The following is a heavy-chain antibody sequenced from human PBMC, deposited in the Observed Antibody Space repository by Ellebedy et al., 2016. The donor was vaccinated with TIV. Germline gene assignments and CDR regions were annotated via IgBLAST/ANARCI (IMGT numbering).Heavy chain of an antibody. CDR3: ARDPELHY. J-gene: IGHJ4*02. CDR1: GFTFSTYN. Sequence: GESLKISCAASGFTFSTYNMNWVRQAPGKGLEWVSYISSSSSTIYYADSVKGRFTISRDNVKKSLYLQMNSLRDEDTAVYYCARDPELHYWGQGTLVTVSS. CDR2: ISSSSSTI. D-gene: IGHD1-7*01. V-gene: IGHV3-48*02.